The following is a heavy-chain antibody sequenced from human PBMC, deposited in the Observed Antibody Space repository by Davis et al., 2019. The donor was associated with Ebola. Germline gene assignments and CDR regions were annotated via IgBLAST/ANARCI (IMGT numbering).Heavy chain of an antibody. V-gene: IGHV4-4*07. J-gene: IGHJ4*02. D-gene: IGHD5-12*01. CDR2: IYSSGST. CDR1: GGSINSYY. CDR3: ARDLTYSDYERYFDY. Sequence: PSETLSLTCTVSGGSINSYYYNWIRQPAGKGLEWIGRIYSSGSTYYSPSLKSRVTISLDTSKNQFSLKLSSVTAADTAIYYCARDLTYSDYERYFDYWGQGTLVTVSS.